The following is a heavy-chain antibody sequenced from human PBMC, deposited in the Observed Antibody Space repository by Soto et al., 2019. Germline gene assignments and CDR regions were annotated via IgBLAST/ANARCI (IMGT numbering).Heavy chain of an antibody. D-gene: IGHD3-10*01. CDR1: GFTFSIAW. CDR2: IKSKTDGGTT. Sequence: GGSLRLSCAASGFTFSIAWMSWVRQAPGKGLEWVGRIKSKTDGGTTDYAAPGKGKFTISRDDSKNTPYLQMNSLKTDDTAVYFRWGYYDPASRYYGLDVWGERTAVAVSS. J-gene: IGHJ6*04. V-gene: IGHV3-15*01. CDR3: WGYYDPASRYYGLDV.